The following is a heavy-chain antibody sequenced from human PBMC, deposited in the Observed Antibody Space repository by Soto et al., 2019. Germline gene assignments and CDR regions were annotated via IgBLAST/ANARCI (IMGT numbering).Heavy chain of an antibody. CDR1: GGTFSTYA. V-gene: IGHV1-69*01. CDR2: VIPIFGTP. Sequence: QVQLVQSGAEVKKPGSSVKVSCKAPGGTFSTYAISWVRQAPGQGLEWMGGVIPIFGTPKYAQKFRGRVTITADESTSTGYMELRSLRSEDTAVYYCARSQGGSSSLDIYYYYYYGIDVWGQGTTVTVSS. D-gene: IGHD2-15*01. J-gene: IGHJ6*02. CDR3: ARSQGGSSSLDIYYYYYYGIDV.